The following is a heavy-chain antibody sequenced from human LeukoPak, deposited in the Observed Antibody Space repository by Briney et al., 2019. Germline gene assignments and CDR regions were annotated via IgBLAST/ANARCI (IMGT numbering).Heavy chain of an antibody. CDR3: AKDRDVDTAMEIDY. V-gene: IGHV3-30*18. CDR1: GFTFSSNW. D-gene: IGHD5-18*01. J-gene: IGHJ4*02. CDR2: ISYDGSNK. Sequence: GGSLRLSCAASGFTFSSNWMHWVRQAPGKGLEWVALISYDGSNKDYTDSVKGRFTISRDNSKNTLYLQLNSLRAEDTAVYYCAKDRDVDTAMEIDYWGQGTLVTVSS.